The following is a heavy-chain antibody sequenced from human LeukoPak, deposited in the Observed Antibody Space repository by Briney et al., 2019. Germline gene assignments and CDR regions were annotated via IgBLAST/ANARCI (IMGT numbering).Heavy chain of an antibody. D-gene: IGHD3-9*01. V-gene: IGHV4-61*08. J-gene: IGHJ4*02. CDR2: ISYSGSA. CDR1: GGSISSGGYY. Sequence: PSETLSLTCTVSGGSISSGGYYWSWIRQPPGKGLEWIGYISYSGSAGYNPSHKSRVSISIDTPKNQFSLRLSSVTAADTAVYYCARRDIATGIDFWGQGTLVTVSS. CDR3: ARRDIATGIDF.